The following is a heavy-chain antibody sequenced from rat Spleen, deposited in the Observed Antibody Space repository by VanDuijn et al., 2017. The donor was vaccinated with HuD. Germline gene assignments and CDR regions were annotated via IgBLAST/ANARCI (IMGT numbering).Heavy chain of an antibody. V-gene: IGHV5-7*01. CDR1: GLTFSDYN. D-gene: IGHD2-1*01. J-gene: IGHJ2*01. Sequence: EVQLVESGGGLVQPGRSLKLSCTASGLTFSDYNMAWVRQAPKKGLEWVATISYDGSSTYYRDSVKGRFTISRDNAKSTLYLQMDSLRSEDTATYYCARRPRYPWYFDYWGQGVMVTVSS. CDR3: ARRPRYPWYFDY. CDR2: ISYDGSST.